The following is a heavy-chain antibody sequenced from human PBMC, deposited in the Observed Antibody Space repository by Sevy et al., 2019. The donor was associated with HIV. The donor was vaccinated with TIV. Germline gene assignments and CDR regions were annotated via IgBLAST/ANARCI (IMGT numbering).Heavy chain of an antibody. Sequence: GGSLRLSCSASGFTFSRYAMDWVRQAPGKRLEYVSVISSTGSSTYYADSVKGRFTISRDNSKNTLFLQMNSLRTEDTAVYYCARGPGVVAVAALNWFDPWGQGTLVTVSS. CDR3: ARGPGVVAVAALNWFDP. D-gene: IGHD2-15*01. J-gene: IGHJ5*02. CDR2: ISSTGSST. V-gene: IGHV3-64*04. CDR1: GFTFSRYA.